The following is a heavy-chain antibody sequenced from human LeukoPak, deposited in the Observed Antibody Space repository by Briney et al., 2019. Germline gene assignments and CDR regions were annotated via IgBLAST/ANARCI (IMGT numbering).Heavy chain of an antibody. V-gene: IGHV3-23*01. CDR1: GFTFSSYA. CDR3: AKMFLAAAGSWYFDL. D-gene: IGHD6-13*01. Sequence: GGSLRLSCAASGFTFSSYAMSWVRQAPGKGLEWVSAISGSGGSTYYADPVKGRFTISRDNSKNTLYLQMNSLRAEDTAVYYCAKMFLAAAGSWYFDLWGRGTLVTVSS. J-gene: IGHJ2*01. CDR2: ISGSGGST.